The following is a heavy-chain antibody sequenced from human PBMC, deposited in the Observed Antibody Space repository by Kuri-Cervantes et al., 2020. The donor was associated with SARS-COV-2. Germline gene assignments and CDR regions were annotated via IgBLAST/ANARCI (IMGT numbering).Heavy chain of an antibody. CDR2: INHSGNT. CDR3: ARPLGVYGMDV. CDR1: GGSFSGYY. V-gene: IGHV4-34*01. D-gene: IGHD3-16*01. Sequence: ESLKISCAVYGGSFSGYYWSWIRQPPGKGLEWIGEINHSGNTYYNPSLKSRVTISVDTSKNQFSLKLSSVTAADTAVYYCARPLGVYGMDVWGQGTTVTVSS. J-gene: IGHJ6*02.